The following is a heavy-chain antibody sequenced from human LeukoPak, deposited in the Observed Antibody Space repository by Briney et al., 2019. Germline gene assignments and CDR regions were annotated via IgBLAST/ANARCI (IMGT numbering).Heavy chain of an antibody. J-gene: IGHJ4*02. D-gene: IGHD6-13*01. CDR2: IHYPEST. CDR1: GFSISSGYF. Sequence: PSETLSLTCAVSGFSISSGYFWGWIRRPPGKGLEWIGTIHYPESTYYNPSLNGRLTISIDKSENHFSLKLSSVTAADTALYYCARGRGRQVGTRWHPDTHHDYWGQGSLVTVSS. V-gene: IGHV4-38-2*01. CDR3: ARGRGRQVGTRWHPDTHHDY.